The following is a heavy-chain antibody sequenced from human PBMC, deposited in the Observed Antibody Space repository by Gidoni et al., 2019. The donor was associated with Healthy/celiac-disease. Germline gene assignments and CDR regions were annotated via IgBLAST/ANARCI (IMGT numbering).Heavy chain of an antibody. CDR2: ISGSGGRT. Sequence: EVQLLESGGVLVQPGGSLTLPCAASGCTFSSYAMSWVRQAPGKGLEWVSAISGSGGRTYYADSVKGRFTISRDNSKNTLYLQMNSLRAEDTAVYYCAKDLLEWLPPYYYYGMDVWGQGTTVTVSS. J-gene: IGHJ6*02. D-gene: IGHD3-3*01. CDR1: GCTFSSYA. CDR3: AKDLLEWLPPYYYYGMDV. V-gene: IGHV3-23*01.